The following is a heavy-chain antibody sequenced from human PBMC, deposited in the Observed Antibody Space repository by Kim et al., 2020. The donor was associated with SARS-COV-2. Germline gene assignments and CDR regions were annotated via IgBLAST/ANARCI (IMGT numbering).Heavy chain of an antibody. J-gene: IGHJ4*02. V-gene: IGHV3-15*01. CDR1: GLTFSNAW. CDR3: TTDPLVHDTDGLMYHFDY. Sequence: GGSLRLSCAASGLTFSNAWMTWVRQAPGKGLEWVGRIKSKSYGGTTEYVAPMKGRFSISRDDSKSTVYLHMDSLRTEDTAVYYCTTDPLVHDTDGLMYHFDYWGQGILVTVSS. CDR2: IKSKSYGGTT. D-gene: IGHD2-8*01.